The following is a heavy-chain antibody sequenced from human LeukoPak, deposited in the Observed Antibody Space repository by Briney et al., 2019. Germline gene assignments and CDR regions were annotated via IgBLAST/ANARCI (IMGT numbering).Heavy chain of an antibody. CDR1: GYTFTGCY. CDR2: INPNSGGT. CDR3: ARDHRLLRYFDWLPTRNRNGYFDY. V-gene: IGHV1-2*04. D-gene: IGHD3-9*01. Sequence: ASVKVSCKASGYTFTGCYMHWVRQAPGQGLEWMGWINPNSGGTNYAQKFQGWVTMTRDTSISTAYMELSRLRSDDTAVYYCARDHRLLRYFDWLPTRNRNGYFDYWGQGTLVTVSS. J-gene: IGHJ4*02.